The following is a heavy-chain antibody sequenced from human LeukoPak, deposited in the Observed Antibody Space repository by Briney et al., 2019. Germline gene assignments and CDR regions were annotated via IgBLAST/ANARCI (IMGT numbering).Heavy chain of an antibody. CDR2: ISSDNSTT. CDR1: GFTFSDYY. Sequence: GGSLRLSCVVSGFTFSDYYMSWIRQAPGKGLEWVSYISSDNSTTYYADSVKGRFTVSRDNAKNSLYLQMNSLRAEDTAVYYCARDTNSYDFWSGYSCVDYWGQGTLVTVSS. J-gene: IGHJ4*02. V-gene: IGHV3-11*04. CDR3: ARDTNSYDFWSGYSCVDY. D-gene: IGHD3-3*01.